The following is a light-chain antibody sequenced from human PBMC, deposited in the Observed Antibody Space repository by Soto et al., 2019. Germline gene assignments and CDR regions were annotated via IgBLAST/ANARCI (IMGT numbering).Light chain of an antibody. CDR3: QQYGSSPSTT. CDR1: QSVSSSY. CDR2: GAS. J-gene: IGKJ5*01. V-gene: IGKV3-20*01. Sequence: EVVLTQSPGTLSLSPGERATLSCRASQSVSSSYLAWYQQKPGQAPRLLIYGASSRATGIPDRFSGSGSGTDFTLTISRLEPEDFAVYYCQQYGSSPSTTFGQGTRLAI.